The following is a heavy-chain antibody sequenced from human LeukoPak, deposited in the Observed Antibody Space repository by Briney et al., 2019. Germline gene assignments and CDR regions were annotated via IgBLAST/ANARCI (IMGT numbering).Heavy chain of an antibody. CDR3: ARDKDGEQQLVPDY. Sequence: GRSLRLSCAASGFTFSSYGMHWVRQAPGKGLEWVAVIWHDGSNKYYADSVKGRFTISRDNSKNTLYLQMNSLRAEDTAVYYCARDKDGEQQLVPDYWGQGTLVTVSS. CDR2: IWHDGSNK. D-gene: IGHD6-13*01. V-gene: IGHV3-33*01. J-gene: IGHJ4*02. CDR1: GFTFSSYG.